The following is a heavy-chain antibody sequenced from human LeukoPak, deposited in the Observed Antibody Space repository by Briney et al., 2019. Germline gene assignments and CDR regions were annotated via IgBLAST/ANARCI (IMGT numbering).Heavy chain of an antibody. J-gene: IGHJ3*02. V-gene: IGHV1-46*01. CDR1: GYTFTSYY. Sequence: ASVKVSCKASGYTFTSYYMHWVRQAPGQGLEWMGIINPSGGSTSYAQKFQGRVTMTRDTSISTAYMELSRLRSDDTAVYYCARSRQFQDAFDIWGQGTTVTVSS. CDR2: INPSGGST. CDR3: ARSRQFQDAFDI.